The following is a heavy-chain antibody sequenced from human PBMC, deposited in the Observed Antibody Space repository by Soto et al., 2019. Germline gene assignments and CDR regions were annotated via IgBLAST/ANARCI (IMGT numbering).Heavy chain of an antibody. V-gene: IGHV1-69*02. Sequence: QVQLVQSGAEVKKPGSSVKVCCKASGGTFSSYTISWVRQAPGQGLEWMGRIIPILGIANYAQKFQGRVTITADKSTSTAYMELSRLRSEDTAVYYCARAGANYDFWSGTPPVGWFDPWGQGTLVTVSS. J-gene: IGHJ5*02. D-gene: IGHD3-3*01. CDR3: ARAGANYDFWSGTPPVGWFDP. CDR1: GGTFSSYT. CDR2: IIPILGIA.